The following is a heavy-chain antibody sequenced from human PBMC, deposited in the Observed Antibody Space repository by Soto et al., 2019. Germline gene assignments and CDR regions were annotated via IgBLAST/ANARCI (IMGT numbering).Heavy chain of an antibody. CDR3: ARARSSSLSAGWYFDL. V-gene: IGHV3-13*05. CDR2: IGTAGDP. Sequence: GGSLRLSCAASGFTFSSYDMHWVRQATGKGLEWVSAIGTAGDPYYPGSVKGRFTISRENAKNSLYLQMNSLRAGDTAVYYCARARSSSLSAGWYFDLWGRGTLVTVSS. CDR1: GFTFSSYD. J-gene: IGHJ2*01. D-gene: IGHD6-13*01.